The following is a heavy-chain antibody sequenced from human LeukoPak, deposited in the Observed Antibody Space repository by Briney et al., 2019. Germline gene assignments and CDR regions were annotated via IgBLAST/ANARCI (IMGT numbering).Heavy chain of an antibody. D-gene: IGHD7-27*01. Sequence: GGSLRLSCAASGFTVSNSWMFWVRQAPGKGLMYVSEINNDGNRIRYVDSVKGRFTISRDGAKNTLFLQMNSLGDDDTAMYYCARGGLPGGFDYWGQGILVTVSS. CDR2: INNDGNRI. CDR1: GFTVSNSW. J-gene: IGHJ4*02. CDR3: ARGGLPGGFDY. V-gene: IGHV3-74*01.